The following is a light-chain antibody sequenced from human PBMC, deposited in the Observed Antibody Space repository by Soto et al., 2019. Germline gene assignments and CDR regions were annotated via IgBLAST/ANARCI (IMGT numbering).Light chain of an antibody. CDR2: GAS. CDR1: QGINSW. V-gene: IGKV1-12*01. CDR3: QQTNSFPYT. Sequence: DIQLTQSPSSVSASVGDRVTITCRASQGINSWLAWYQQKPGKAPRLLIYGASSLQSGVPSRFSGSGSGTDFTLTISSLQPEDFATYYCQQTNSFPYTFGPGTKLEIK. J-gene: IGKJ2*01.